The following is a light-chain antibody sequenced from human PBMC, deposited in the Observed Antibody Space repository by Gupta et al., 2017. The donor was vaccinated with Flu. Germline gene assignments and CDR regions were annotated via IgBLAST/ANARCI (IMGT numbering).Light chain of an antibody. V-gene: IGKV1-39*01. Sequence: SPSYLSASVGDRVTSTCRASQSFHNYLNWFQQRPGEAPKFMIYAASRLHSGVPSRFSGSGSGTNFTLTSSRLQPEDFATYYCQQSFMTPTFGQGTKVEIK. CDR3: QQSFMTPT. CDR1: QSFHNY. CDR2: AAS. J-gene: IGKJ1*01.